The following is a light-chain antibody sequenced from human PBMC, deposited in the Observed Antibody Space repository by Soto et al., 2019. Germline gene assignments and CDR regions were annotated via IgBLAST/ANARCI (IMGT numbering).Light chain of an antibody. V-gene: IGKV3-15*01. CDR2: NVS. CDR3: QQYNTLNT. J-gene: IGKJ2*01. Sequence: EIAMTQSPATLSVSPGQRATLSCRASQSVNSNFVCYQQKPRDAPRLLMNNVSTRATGFPARFSGSGSATEFTLTISRLQSEYSAIYYCQQYNTLNTFGQGTKLEIK. CDR1: QSVNSN.